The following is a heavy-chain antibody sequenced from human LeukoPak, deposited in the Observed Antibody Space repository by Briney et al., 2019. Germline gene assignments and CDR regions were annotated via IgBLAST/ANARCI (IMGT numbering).Heavy chain of an antibody. J-gene: IGHJ1*01. CDR1: GGSISSYY. CDR2: IYYSGST. Sequence: SETLSLTCTVSGGSISSYYWSWIRQPPGKGLEWIGYIYYSGSTNYNPSLKSRVTISVDTSKNQFSLKLSSVTAADMAVYYCASSTDYGGNSEYFQHWGQGTLVTVSS. D-gene: IGHD4-23*01. CDR3: ASSTDYGGNSEYFQH. V-gene: IGHV4-59*08.